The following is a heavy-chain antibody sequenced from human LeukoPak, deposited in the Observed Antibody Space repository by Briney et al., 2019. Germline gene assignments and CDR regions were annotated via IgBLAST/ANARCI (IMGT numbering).Heavy chain of an antibody. V-gene: IGHV1-8*01. CDR2: MNPNSGDT. D-gene: IGHD3-22*01. J-gene: IGHJ4*02. CDR3: ARGLGDYYDTGDFYYAVPAH. Sequence: ATVKVSCKASGYTFTSYDINWVRQATGQVLAWMGWMNPNSGDTAYAQKFQGRVAMTRDTSISTAYMELSSLRSEDTAVYYCARGLGDYYDTGDFYYAVPAHWGQGTLVTVSS. CDR1: GYTFTSYD.